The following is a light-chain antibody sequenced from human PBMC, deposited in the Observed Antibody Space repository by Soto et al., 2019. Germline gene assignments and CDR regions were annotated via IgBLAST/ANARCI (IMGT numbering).Light chain of an antibody. CDR3: SSYTSSSTIKV. CDR2: DVS. J-gene: IGLJ2*01. Sequence: QSVLTQPASVSGSPGQSITISFTGTSSDDGGYNYVSWYQQHPGQAPKLMIYDVSTRPSGVSNRFSGAKSGNTASLTISGLQADYEADYYCSSYTSSSTIKVFGGGTKLTVL. CDR1: SSDDGGYNY. V-gene: IGLV2-14*01.